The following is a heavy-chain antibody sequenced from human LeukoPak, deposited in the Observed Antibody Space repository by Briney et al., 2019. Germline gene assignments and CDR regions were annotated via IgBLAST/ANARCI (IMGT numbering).Heavy chain of an antibody. V-gene: IGHV3-21*01. J-gene: IGHJ4*02. Sequence: GGSLRLSCAASGFTFSTYSPNWVRQAPGKGLEWVSSISSSNSFIYYADSVKGRFTISRDNAKNSLYLQMDSLRAEDTAVYYCVRVDHSLGKTYFDYWGQGTLVTVSS. D-gene: IGHD2-21*01. CDR2: ISSSNSFI. CDR3: VRVDHSLGKTYFDY. CDR1: GFTFSTYS.